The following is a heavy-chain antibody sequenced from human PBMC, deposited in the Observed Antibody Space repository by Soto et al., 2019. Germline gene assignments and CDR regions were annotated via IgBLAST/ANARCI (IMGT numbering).Heavy chain of an antibody. Sequence: GGSLRRSCAASGFTFSSYAMSWVRQAPGRGLEWVSSVSISSDGPYYADSVKGRFTISRDNSKNTLYLQLNSLRGEDTATYYCAKNYFFDSWGQGTPVTVSS. CDR2: VSISSDGP. CDR3: AKNYFFDS. J-gene: IGHJ4*02. V-gene: IGHV3-23*01. CDR1: GFTFSSYA.